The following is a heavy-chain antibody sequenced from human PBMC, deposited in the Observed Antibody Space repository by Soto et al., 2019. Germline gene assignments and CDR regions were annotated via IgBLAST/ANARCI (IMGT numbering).Heavy chain of an antibody. CDR3: ARDLGPAFLPAAAGDLFYY. D-gene: IGHD6-13*01. V-gene: IGHV3-21*01. CDR2: ISSSSSYI. CDR1: GFTFSSYS. J-gene: IGHJ4*02. Sequence: GGSLRLSCAASGFTFSSYSMNWVRQAPGKGLEWVSSISSSSSYIYYADSVKVRFTISRDNAKNSLYLQMNSLRAEATAVYYFARDLGPAFLPAAAGDLFYYCGQETLLTASS.